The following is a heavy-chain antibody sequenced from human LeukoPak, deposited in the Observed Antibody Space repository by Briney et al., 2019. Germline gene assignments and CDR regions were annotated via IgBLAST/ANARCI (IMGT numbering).Heavy chain of an antibody. Sequence: SGGSLRLSCAASGLSISNDWMSWVRQAPGKGLEWVARVKSKSDGETTEYAAHVKGRFTISRDDTKNTLYLQMNSLKTEDTAVYYCTLIQGWGSGSYYRDFWGQGTLVTVSS. CDR1: GLSISNDW. D-gene: IGHD3-10*01. CDR3: TLIQGWGSGSYYRDF. J-gene: IGHJ4*02. CDR2: VKSKSDGETT. V-gene: IGHV3-15*01.